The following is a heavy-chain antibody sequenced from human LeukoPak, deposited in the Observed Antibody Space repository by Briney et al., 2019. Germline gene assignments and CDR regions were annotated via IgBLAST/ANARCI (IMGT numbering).Heavy chain of an antibody. CDR2: ISSSSDYI. D-gene: IGHD2-15*01. CDR3: ARDLYPIVVVVAAI. Sequence: GGSLRLSCAASGFTFSSYSMNWVRQAPGKGLEWVSSISSSSDYIYYADSLKGRFTISRDNAKNSLYLQMNSLRAEDTALYYCARDLYPIVVVVAAIWGQGTMVTVSS. CDR1: GFTFSSYS. J-gene: IGHJ3*02. V-gene: IGHV3-21*04.